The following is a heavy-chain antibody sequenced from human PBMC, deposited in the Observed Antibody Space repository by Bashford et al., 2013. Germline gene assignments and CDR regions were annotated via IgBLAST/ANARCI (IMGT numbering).Heavy chain of an antibody. CDR1: GFSFVTYG. CDR3: ARISGVAGAKGV. Sequence: ASVKVSCQASGFSFVTYGISWVRQAPGQGLEWMGWISVYNGHTNYAPRFQGRVTMTTDIPTNTAYMELRSLISDDTAMYFCARISGVAGAKGVWGQGTPGHRLL. J-gene: IGHJ1*01. CDR2: ISVYNGHT. D-gene: IGHD6-19*01. V-gene: IGHV1-18*01.